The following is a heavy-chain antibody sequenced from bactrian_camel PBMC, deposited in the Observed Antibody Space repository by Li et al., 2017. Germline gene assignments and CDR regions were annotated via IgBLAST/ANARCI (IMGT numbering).Heavy chain of an antibody. D-gene: IGHD4*01. Sequence: HVQLVESGGGSVQAGGSLRLSCAASGGSRGRGCMAWFRQAPGNEREGVATVDKDGRTNYADSVKGRFTISLDSAKNTLYLQLNSLKTEDTAMYYCAIGAPGYYMDYADGAFAYWGQGTQVTVS. V-gene: IGHV3S57*01. CDR2: VDKDGRT. CDR1: GGSRGRGC. J-gene: IGHJ4*01. CDR3: AIGAPGYYMDYADGAFAY.